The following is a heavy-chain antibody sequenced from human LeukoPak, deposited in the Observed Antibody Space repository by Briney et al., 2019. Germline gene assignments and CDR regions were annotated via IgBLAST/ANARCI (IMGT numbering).Heavy chain of an antibody. Sequence: GGSLRLSCAASGFTFNSAWMTWVRQAPGMGLEWVGRIKSKIDGGTTDYAAPVKGRFTISRDDSKHTLYLQINSLKTDDTAVYYCTTDRLQHNIPPHPHAFDIWGQGTMVTVSS. D-gene: IGHD4-11*01. CDR3: TTDRLQHNIPPHPHAFDI. V-gene: IGHV3-15*01. CDR2: IKSKIDGGTT. J-gene: IGHJ3*02. CDR1: GFTFNSAW.